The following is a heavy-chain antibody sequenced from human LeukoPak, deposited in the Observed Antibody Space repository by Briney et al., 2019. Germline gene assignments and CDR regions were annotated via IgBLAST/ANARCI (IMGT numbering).Heavy chain of an antibody. J-gene: IGHJ4*02. CDR1: GGSFSGYY. CDR3: AAPPPKGDWYYFDY. Sequence: LSLTCAVYGGSFSGYYWSWIRQAPGKGLEWVSYISSSSSYTNYADSVKGRFTISRDNAKNSLYLQMNSLRAEDTAVYYCAAPPPKGDWYYFDYWGQGTLVTVSS. D-gene: IGHD2-21*02. V-gene: IGHV3-11*06. CDR2: ISSSSSYT.